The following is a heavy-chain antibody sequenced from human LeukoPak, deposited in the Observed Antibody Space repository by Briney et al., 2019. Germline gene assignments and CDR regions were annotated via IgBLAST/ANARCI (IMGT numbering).Heavy chain of an antibody. J-gene: IGHJ5*02. D-gene: IGHD1-14*01. CDR3: VRRPAGFDP. Sequence: SETLSLTCTVSGGSISSSNFYWDWIRQPPGKGLEWIGSIHYSGSTYYNPSLKSRVTISVDTSKNQFSLKLRFVTAADTAVYYCVRRPAGFDPWGQGTLVTVSS. CDR2: IHYSGST. V-gene: IGHV4-39*01. CDR1: GGSISSSNFY.